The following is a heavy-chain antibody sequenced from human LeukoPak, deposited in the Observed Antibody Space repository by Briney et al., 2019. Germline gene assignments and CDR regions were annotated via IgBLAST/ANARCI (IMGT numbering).Heavy chain of an antibody. V-gene: IGHV3-23*01. J-gene: IGHJ4*02. CDR2: ISGSGGST. D-gene: IGHD5-18*01. Sequence: GGSLRLSCAASGFSFSSNPMSWVRQAPGKGLEWVSGISGSGGSTFYADSVKGRFTISRDNSKNTLYVQMKSLRAEDTAVYYCAKPSVDTSMVDSHFDSWGQGTLVTVSS. CDR3: AKPSVDTSMVDSHFDS. CDR1: GFSFSSNP.